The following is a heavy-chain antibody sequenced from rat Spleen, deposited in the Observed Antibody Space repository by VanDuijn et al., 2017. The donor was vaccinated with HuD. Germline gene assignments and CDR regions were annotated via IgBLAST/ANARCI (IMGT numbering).Heavy chain of an antibody. Sequence: QVQLKESGPGLVLPSQTLSLTCTVSEFSLNSNGVSWVRQSPGKGLEWIASISSGGRTFYNSLLKSRLSISRDTSESQVFLKMNSLQAEDTAIYFCTREAFSSTFFDYWGHGVMVTVSS. J-gene: IGHJ2*01. CDR2: ISSGGRT. CDR1: EFSLNSNG. D-gene: IGHD3-1*01. V-gene: IGHV2S12*01. CDR3: TREAFSSTFFDY.